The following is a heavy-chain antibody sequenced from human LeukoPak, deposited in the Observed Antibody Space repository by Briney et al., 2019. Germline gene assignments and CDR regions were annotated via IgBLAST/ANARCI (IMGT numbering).Heavy chain of an antibody. CDR1: GYTFTSYG. V-gene: IGHV1-18*01. D-gene: IGHD5-12*01. CDR2: ISAYNGNT. Sequence: ASVKVSCKASGYTFTSYGISWVRQAPGQGLEWMGWISAYNGNTNYAQKLQGRATMTTDTSTSTAYMELRSLRSDDTAVYYCARDNSVYSGYGGNYFDYWGQGTLVTVSS. CDR3: ARDNSVYSGYGGNYFDY. J-gene: IGHJ4*02.